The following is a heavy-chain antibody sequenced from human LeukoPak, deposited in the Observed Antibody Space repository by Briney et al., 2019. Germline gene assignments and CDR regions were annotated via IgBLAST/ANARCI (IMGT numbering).Heavy chain of an antibody. CDR1: GYTFTGYY. J-gene: IGHJ5*02. D-gene: IGHD6-13*01. Sequence: GASVKVSCTASGYTFTGYYMHWVRQAPGQGLEWMGWINPNSGGTNYAQKFQGRVTMTRDTSISTAYMELSRLRSDDTAVYYCARVSSAAAGWFDPWGQGTLVTVSS. CDR3: ARVSSAAAGWFDP. CDR2: INPNSGGT. V-gene: IGHV1-2*02.